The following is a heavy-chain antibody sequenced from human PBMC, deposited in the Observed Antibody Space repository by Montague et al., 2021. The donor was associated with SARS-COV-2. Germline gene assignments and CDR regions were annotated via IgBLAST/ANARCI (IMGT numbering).Heavy chain of an antibody. CDR3: VRDHPCGGPRGAYDI. CDR2: IYDGGAV. J-gene: IGHJ3*02. CDR1: GGSITGYY. Sequence: SETLSLTCTVSGGSITGYYWSWLRRSPGKGLEWIAYIYDGGAVNYNPSLGSRVTISIDTSKNQLSLKVNSVTAADTAVYYCVRDHPCGGPRGAYDIWGQGTVVTVSS. D-gene: IGHD4-23*01. V-gene: IGHV4-59*01.